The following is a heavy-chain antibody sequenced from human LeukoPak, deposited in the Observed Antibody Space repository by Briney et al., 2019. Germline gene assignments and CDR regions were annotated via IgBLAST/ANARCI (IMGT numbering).Heavy chain of an antibody. CDR1: GYTFTGYY. V-gene: IGHV1-2*07. J-gene: IGHJ6*03. CDR3: ARDRSSTISSYYYYYMDV. Sequence: GASVKVSCKASGYTFTGYYMHWVRQAPGQGLEWMGWINPNSGGTNYAHKFQGRVTMTRDTFISTVYMELSRLRSDDTAVYYCARDRSSTISSYYYYYMDVWGKGTTVTVSS. CDR2: INPNSGGT. D-gene: IGHD2-2*01.